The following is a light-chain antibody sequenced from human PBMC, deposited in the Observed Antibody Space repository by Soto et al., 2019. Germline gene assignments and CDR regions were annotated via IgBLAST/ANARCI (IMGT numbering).Light chain of an antibody. CDR2: WAS. V-gene: IGKV4-1*01. CDR1: QSVLYSSNNKNY. J-gene: IGKJ2*01. CDR3: QQYYSTPYT. Sequence: DIVMTQSPDSLAVSLGERATINCKSSQSVLYSSNNKNYLAWYQQKPGQPPKLLIYWASTRESGVPDRFSGSGSGTDFTLTIRTLQAEDVAVYYCQQYYSTPYTFGQGTKLELK.